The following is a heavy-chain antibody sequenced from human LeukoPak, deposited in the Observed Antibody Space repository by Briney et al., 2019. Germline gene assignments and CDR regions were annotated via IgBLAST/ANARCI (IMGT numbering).Heavy chain of an antibody. J-gene: IGHJ4*02. CDR3: TRESGSYHGNGY. CDR2: INPNNGGT. V-gene: IGHV1-2*06. CDR1: GYTFTGYY. D-gene: IGHD1-26*01. Sequence: ASVKVSCKVSGYTFTGYYMHWVRQAPGQGLEWMGRINPNNGGTNYAQKFQGRVTMTGDTSISTAYMELSSLRSDDTAVYYCTRESGSYHGNGYWGQGTLVTVSS.